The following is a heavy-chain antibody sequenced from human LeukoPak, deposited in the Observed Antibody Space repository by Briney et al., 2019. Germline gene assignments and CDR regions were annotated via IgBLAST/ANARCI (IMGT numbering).Heavy chain of an antibody. D-gene: IGHD1-26*01. J-gene: IGHJ4*02. V-gene: IGHV4-34*01. CDR1: GGSLSGYY. Sequence: SETLSLTCAVYGGSLSGYYWSWIRQPPGKGLEWIGEINHSGSTNYNPSLKSRVTISVDTSKNQFSLKLSSVTAADTAVYYCARVTRGSYKIDYWGQGTLVTVSS. CDR3: ARVTRGSYKIDY. CDR2: INHSGST.